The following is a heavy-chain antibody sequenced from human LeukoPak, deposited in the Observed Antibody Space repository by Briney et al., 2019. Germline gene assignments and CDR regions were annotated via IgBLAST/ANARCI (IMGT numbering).Heavy chain of an antibody. J-gene: IGHJ3*02. Sequence: PGGSLRLSCAASAFTFSRYWMSWVRQAPGKGLECVANIEGDGSAKNYVDSVKGRFTISRDNAENSLYLQMDSLRDEDTAIYYCARDPGWGAYDIWGQGAMVTVSS. CDR2: IEGDGSAK. D-gene: IGHD7-27*01. V-gene: IGHV3-7*01. CDR1: AFTFSRYW. CDR3: ARDPGWGAYDI.